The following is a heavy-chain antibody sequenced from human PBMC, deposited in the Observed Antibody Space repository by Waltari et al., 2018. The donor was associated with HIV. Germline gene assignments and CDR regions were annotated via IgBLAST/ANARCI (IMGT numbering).Heavy chain of an antibody. CDR1: GFNFNNAW. J-gene: IGHJ4*02. CDR2: IKSKTDGETK. D-gene: IGHD1-1*01. Sequence: EVKLVESGGDLVKPGGSLRLSCDASGFNFNNAWMSWVRQAPGKGLEWVARIKSKTDGETKDYAAPVKGRFTISRDDPKSRLYLQMNGLKADDTAIYFCQWNDYGDFWGQGTLITVSS. V-gene: IGHV3-15*05. CDR3: QWNDYGDF.